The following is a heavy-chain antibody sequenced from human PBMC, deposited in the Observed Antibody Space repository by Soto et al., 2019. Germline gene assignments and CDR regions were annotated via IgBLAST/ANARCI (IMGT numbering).Heavy chain of an antibody. Sequence: GASVKVSCKASGGTFSSYAISWGRQAPGQGLEWMGGISAYNGNTNYAQKLQGRVTMTTDTSTSTAYMELRSLRSDDTAVYYCAREMWTRSGPQNFFDYWGQGALVTVSS. CDR1: GGTFSSYA. CDR3: AREMWTRSGPQNFFDY. CDR2: ISAYNGNT. V-gene: IGHV1-18*01. J-gene: IGHJ4*02. D-gene: IGHD6-25*01.